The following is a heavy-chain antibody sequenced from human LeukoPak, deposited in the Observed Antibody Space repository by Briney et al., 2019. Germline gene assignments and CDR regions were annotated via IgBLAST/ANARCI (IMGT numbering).Heavy chain of an antibody. Sequence: GGSLRLSCAASGFTFSSYAMSWVRQAPGKGLEWVSAISGSGGSTYYADSVKGRFTISRDNSKDTLYLQMNSLRAEDTAVYYCAKKGDYYDSSGYRLDYWGQGTLVTVSS. D-gene: IGHD3-22*01. CDR3: AKKGDYYDSSGYRLDY. V-gene: IGHV3-23*01. CDR2: ISGSGGST. CDR1: GFTFSSYA. J-gene: IGHJ4*02.